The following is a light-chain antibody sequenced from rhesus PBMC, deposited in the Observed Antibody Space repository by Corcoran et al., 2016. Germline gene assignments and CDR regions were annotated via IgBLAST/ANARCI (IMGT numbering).Light chain of an antibody. J-gene: IGKJ1*01. V-gene: IGKV1-25*01. CDR1: QGITND. CDR3: QHYNSNPRT. Sequence: DIQMTQSPSSLSASVGDRVTITCRASQGITNDLAWYQQKPGETPKLLIYEASSLQSGIPSRFSGSGSGTDVTLTISSLQSEDFATYYCQHYNSNPRTFGQGTKVEIK. CDR2: EAS.